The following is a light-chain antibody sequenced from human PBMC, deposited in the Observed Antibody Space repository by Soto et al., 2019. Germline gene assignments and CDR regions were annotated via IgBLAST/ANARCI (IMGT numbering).Light chain of an antibody. V-gene: IGKV3-20*01. J-gene: IGKJ1*01. CDR2: GAS. CDR3: QQYGSSPPWT. CDR1: QSVSSSY. Sequence: EIVLTQSPGTLSLSPGDRATLSCRASQSVSSSYLAWYQQNPGQAPRLLIYGASSRATGIPDRFSGSGSGTDFTLTISRLEPEYFAVYYCQQYGSSPPWTFGEGTKVEI.